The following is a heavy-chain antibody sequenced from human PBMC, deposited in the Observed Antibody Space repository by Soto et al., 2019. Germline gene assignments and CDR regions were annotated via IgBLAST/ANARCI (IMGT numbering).Heavy chain of an antibody. V-gene: IGHV4-38-2*02. CDR1: NFCISSGYY. D-gene: IGHD6-6*01. CDR2: IYHTGHT. Sequence: ETLSLTCIVSNFCISSGYYWGWIRQSPVKGLEWIATIYHTGHTYYNPSLKSRVTISVDTSENHFSLKLSSVTAADTAVYYCARGGSNVAAGPRWFDPWGQGTLVTVSS. J-gene: IGHJ5*02. CDR3: ARGGSNVAAGPRWFDP.